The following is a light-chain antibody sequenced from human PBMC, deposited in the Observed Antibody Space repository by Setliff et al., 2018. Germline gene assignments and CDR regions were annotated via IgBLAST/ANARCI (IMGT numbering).Light chain of an antibody. Sequence: QSALTQPPSASGSPGQSVTISCTGTSNDVWGHNYVSWYQQHPGKAPQLIIYDVTKRPSGVPDRFSGSKSGNTASLTVSGLQAEDEADYYRSSYADSNIVLFGTGTKVTVL. CDR3: SSYADSNIVL. CDR2: DVT. CDR1: SNDVWGHNY. V-gene: IGLV2-8*01. J-gene: IGLJ1*01.